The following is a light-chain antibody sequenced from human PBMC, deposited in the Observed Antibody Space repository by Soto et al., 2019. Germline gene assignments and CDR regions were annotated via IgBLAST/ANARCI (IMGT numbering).Light chain of an antibody. CDR3: QQYGTSPLT. Sequence: EIVLTQSPRTLSLSPGESATLSCTASQSVRSNSLAWYQQKPGQAPRLLMFGASGRATGTPPRFSGRGSGTDFTPPISRLEPEDFAVYYCQQYGTSPLTFGGGTKVDI. V-gene: IGKV3-20*01. J-gene: IGKJ4*01. CDR2: GAS. CDR1: QSVRSNS.